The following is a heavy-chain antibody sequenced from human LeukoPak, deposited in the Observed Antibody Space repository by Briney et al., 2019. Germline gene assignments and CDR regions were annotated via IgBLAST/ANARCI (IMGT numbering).Heavy chain of an antibody. CDR3: ARQDSYGSFDY. J-gene: IGHJ4*02. Sequence: SETLSLTCTVSGGSISSYYWSWIRQPPGKGLEWIGYIYYSGSTNYNPPLKSRVTISVDTSKNQFSLKLSSVTAADTAVYYCARQDSYGSFDYWGQGTLVTVSS. D-gene: IGHD5-18*01. CDR2: IYYSGST. CDR1: GGSISSYY. V-gene: IGHV4-59*01.